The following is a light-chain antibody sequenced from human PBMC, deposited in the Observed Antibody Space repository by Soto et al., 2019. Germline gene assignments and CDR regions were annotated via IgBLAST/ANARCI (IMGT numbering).Light chain of an antibody. CDR1: QSVSSY. CDR3: QPRSNWPPEIT. J-gene: IGKJ3*01. CDR2: DAS. V-gene: IGKV3-11*01. Sequence: EIVLTQSPATLSLSPGEGATLSCRASQSVSSYLAWYQQKPGQAPRLLIYDASNRATGIPARFSGSGSGTDFTLTISSLEPEDFAVYYCQPRSNWPPEITFGPGTKVDIK.